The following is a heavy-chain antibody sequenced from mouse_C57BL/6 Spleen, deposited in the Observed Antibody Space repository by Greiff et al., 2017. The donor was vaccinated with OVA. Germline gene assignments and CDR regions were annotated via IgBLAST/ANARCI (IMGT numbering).Heavy chain of an antibody. CDR1: GYTFTSYD. CDR3: ARSGSSDYFDY. CDR2: IYPRDGST. J-gene: IGHJ2*01. D-gene: IGHD1-1*01. Sequence: QVHVKQSGPELVKPGASVKLSCKASGYTFTSYDINWVKQRPGQGLEWIGWIYPRDGSTKYNEKFKGKATLTVDTSSSTAYMELHSLTSEDSAVYFCARSGSSDYFDYWGQGTTLTVSS. V-gene: IGHV1-85*01.